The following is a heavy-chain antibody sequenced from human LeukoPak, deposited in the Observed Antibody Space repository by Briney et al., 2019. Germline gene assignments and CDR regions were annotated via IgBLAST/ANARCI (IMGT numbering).Heavy chain of an antibody. Sequence: GGSLRLSCAASGFTFSSYSMNWVRQAPGKGLEWVSYISSSSSTIYYADSVKGRFTISRDNAKNSLYLQMNSLRAEDTAVYYCARAERWLQSLVWGQGTLVTVSS. J-gene: IGHJ4*02. CDR1: GFTFSSYS. CDR2: ISSSSSTI. CDR3: ARAERWLQSLV. D-gene: IGHD5-12*01. V-gene: IGHV3-48*01.